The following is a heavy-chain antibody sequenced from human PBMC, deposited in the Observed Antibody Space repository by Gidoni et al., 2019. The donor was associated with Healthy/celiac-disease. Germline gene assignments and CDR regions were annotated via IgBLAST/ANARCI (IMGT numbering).Heavy chain of an antibody. J-gene: IGHJ4*02. V-gene: IGHV3-23*01. CDR2: ISGRGDT. Sequence: EVQLLESGGGLVQPGGSLRLSCAASGFTFSSYAMSWVRQATGKGLACGSAISGRGDTTISRDNSKITLYLQMNSLRDEDTAVYYCAKGAYDFWSGYFDYWGQGTLVTVSS. CDR3: AKGAYDFWSGYFDY. D-gene: IGHD3-3*01. CDR1: GFTFSSYA.